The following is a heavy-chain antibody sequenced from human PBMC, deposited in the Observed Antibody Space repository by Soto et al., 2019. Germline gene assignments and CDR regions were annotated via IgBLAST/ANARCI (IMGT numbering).Heavy chain of an antibody. V-gene: IGHV1-3*01. CDR3: ARGHLAVVPVASWFYYMDV. Sequence: QVQLVQSGAEVQKPGASVKVPCKASGYTFSNYAVHWVRQAPGHRLEWMGWINAGNGNTRYSQKFQGRVTISRDTSARTVYMELNGLRSEDTAVYFCARGHLAVVPVASWFYYMDVWGNGTTVTVSS. D-gene: IGHD2-2*01. J-gene: IGHJ6*03. CDR1: GYTFSNYA. CDR2: INAGNGNT.